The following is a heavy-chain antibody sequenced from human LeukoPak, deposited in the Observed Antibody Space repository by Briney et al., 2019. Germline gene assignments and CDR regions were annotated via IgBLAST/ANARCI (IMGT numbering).Heavy chain of an antibody. CDR3: TRDRYGDGFAHLDY. D-gene: IGHD5-24*01. V-gene: IGHV1-2*02. Sequence: ASVKVSCKASGYTFTSYAIHWVRQAPGQGLEWMGWITPSGGTNYPQKFQGRVAITWDTSITTAYMDLSRLTSDDTAVYYCTRDRYGDGFAHLDYWGQGALVTVSS. J-gene: IGHJ4*02. CDR2: ITPSGGT. CDR1: GYTFTSYA.